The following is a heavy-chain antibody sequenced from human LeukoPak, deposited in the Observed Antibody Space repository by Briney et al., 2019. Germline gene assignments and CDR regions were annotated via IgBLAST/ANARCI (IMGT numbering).Heavy chain of an antibody. J-gene: IGHJ4*02. Sequence: SETLSLTCTVSGGSISSGSYYWSWIRQPAGKGLEWIGRIYTSGSTNYNSSLKSRVTMSVDTSKNQFSVRLNSVIAADTAMYYCARGVYLGNGYHFDYWGQGTLVTVSS. CDR3: ARGVYLGNGYHFDY. D-gene: IGHD2-8*01. V-gene: IGHV4-61*02. CDR2: IYTSGST. CDR1: GGSISSGSYY.